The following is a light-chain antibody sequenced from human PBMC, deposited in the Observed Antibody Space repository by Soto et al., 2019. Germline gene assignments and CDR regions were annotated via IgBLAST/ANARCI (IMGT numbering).Light chain of an antibody. V-gene: IGKV3-20*01. CDR1: QTVRNNY. J-gene: IGKJ1*01. CDR3: QFYGDPSKT. CDR2: DAS. Sequence: VFKHSTGTLSLSPGERAILSGRASQTVRNNYLAWYQQKPGQAPRLLIYDASSRATGIPDRFSGGGSGTDFTLTISRLEPEDFAVYYCQFYGDPSKTFGQGSKVDIK.